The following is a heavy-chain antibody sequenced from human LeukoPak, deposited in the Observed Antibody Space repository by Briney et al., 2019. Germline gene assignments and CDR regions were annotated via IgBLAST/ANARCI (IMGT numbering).Heavy chain of an antibody. V-gene: IGHV3-15*01. J-gene: IGHJ4*02. CDR3: TTDSGDPIDY. CDR2: IKSKTDGGTT. D-gene: IGHD4-17*01. Sequence: GGSLSLSWSASGFTFSYAWVSWVRQTPGKGLEWVGRIKSKTDGGTTDYAAPVKGRLTISRDDSKNTLYLQMNSLKTEDTAVYYCTTDSGDPIDYWGQGTLVTVSS. CDR1: GFTFSYAW.